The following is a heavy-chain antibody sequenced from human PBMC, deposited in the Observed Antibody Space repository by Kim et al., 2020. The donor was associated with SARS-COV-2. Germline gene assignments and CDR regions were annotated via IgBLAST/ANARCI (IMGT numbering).Heavy chain of an antibody. CDR1: GYTFTGYY. CDR2: INPNSGGT. CDR3: ARERGGIAIHLAEIDI. J-gene: IGHJ3*02. D-gene: IGHD2-21*01. Sequence: ASVKVSCKASGYTFTGYYMHWVRQAPGQGLEWMGWINPNSGGTNYAQKFQGRVTMTRDTSISTAYMELSRLRSDDTAVYYCARERGGIAIHLAEIDIWGQGTMVTVSS. V-gene: IGHV1-2*02.